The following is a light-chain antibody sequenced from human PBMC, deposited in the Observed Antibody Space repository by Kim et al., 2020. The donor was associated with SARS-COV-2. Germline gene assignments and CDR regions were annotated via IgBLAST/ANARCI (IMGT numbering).Light chain of an antibody. J-gene: IGLJ3*02. CDR3: ATWDDSLNGV. V-gene: IGLV1-44*01. CDR1: SSNVGSNS. CDR2: NDN. Sequence: PGQGVTISCSGSSSNVGSNSVNWYRQLPGTAPKLVIYNDNERPSGVPDRFSGSRSGTSASLAISGLQSEDEADYYCATWDDSLNGVFGGGTQLTVL.